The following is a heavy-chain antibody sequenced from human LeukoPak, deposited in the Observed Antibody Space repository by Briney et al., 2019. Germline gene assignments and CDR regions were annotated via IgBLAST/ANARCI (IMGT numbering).Heavy chain of an antibody. Sequence: GGSLRLSCAASGFTFSSYGMNWVRQAPGKGLEWVSSISSSSYIYYADSVKGRFTISRDNAKNSLYLQMNSLRAEGTAVYYCARGVATYDFWNGYVWGQGTLVTVSS. V-gene: IGHV3-21*01. D-gene: IGHD3-3*01. CDR3: ARGVATYDFWNGYV. CDR1: GFTFSSYG. CDR2: ISSSSYI. J-gene: IGHJ4*02.